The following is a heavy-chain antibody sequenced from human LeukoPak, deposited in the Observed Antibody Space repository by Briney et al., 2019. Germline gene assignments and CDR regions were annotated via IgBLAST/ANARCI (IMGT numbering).Heavy chain of an antibody. V-gene: IGHV4-39*07. Sequence: SETLSLTCTVSGGSISSSSYYWGWIRQPPGKGREWIGWIYYSGSTYYNPSLKSRVTISVDTSKNQFSLKLSSVTAADTAVYYCARAWGITMIVVVNNWFDPWGQGTLVTVSS. CDR1: GGSISSSSYY. CDR3: ARAWGITMIVVVNNWFDP. D-gene: IGHD3-22*01. J-gene: IGHJ5*02. CDR2: IYYSGST.